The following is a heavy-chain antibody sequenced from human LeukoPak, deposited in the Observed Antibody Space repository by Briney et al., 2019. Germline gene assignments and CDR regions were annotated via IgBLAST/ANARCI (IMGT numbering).Heavy chain of an antibody. CDR2: ISAYNGNT. D-gene: IGHD5-24*01. CDR3: ARDQFLYRQQYYYYYYGMDV. CDR1: GYTFTSYG. J-gene: IGHJ6*02. V-gene: IGHV1-18*01. Sequence: VASVKVSCKASGYTFTSYGISWVRQAPGQGLEWMGWISAYNGNTNYAQKFQGRVTMTRDTSISTAYMELSRLRSDDTAVYYCARDQFLYRQQYYYYYYGMDVWGQGTTVTVSS.